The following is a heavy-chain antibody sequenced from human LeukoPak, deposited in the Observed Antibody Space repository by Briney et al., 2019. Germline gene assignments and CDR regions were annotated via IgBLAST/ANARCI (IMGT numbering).Heavy chain of an antibody. CDR1: GFTFNRYA. CDR2: IGGSGANT. J-gene: IGHJ4*02. D-gene: IGHD5/OR15-5a*01. V-gene: IGHV3-23*01. Sequence: GGSLRLSCAASGFTFNRYAMSWVRQAPGKGLEWVSAIGGSGANTYYADSVKGRFTISRDNSKSTLSLQMNSLRAEDTAVYYCTKDSSVPFGITDWGQGTLVTVSS. CDR3: TKDSSVPFGITD.